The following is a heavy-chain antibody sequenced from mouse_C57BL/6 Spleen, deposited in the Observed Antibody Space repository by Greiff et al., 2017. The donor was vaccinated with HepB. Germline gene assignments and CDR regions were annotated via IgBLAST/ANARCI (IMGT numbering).Heavy chain of an antibody. V-gene: IGHV1-55*01. CDR1: GYTFTSYW. CDR2: IYPGSGGT. D-gene: IGHD1-1*01. Sequence: QVQLQQPGAELVKPGASVKMSCKASGYTFTSYWITWVKQRPGQGLEWIGDIYPGSGGTNYNEKFKSKATLTVDTSSSTAYMQLSSLTSEDSAVYYCARMGYYYGSSPYAMDYWGQGTSVTVSS. J-gene: IGHJ4*01. CDR3: ARMGYYYGSSPYAMDY.